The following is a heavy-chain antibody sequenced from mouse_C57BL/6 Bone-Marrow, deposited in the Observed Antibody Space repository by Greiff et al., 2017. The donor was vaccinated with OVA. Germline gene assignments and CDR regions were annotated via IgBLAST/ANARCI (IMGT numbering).Heavy chain of an antibody. J-gene: IGHJ2*01. Sequence: EVKLEESGGGLVQPGGSMKLSCVASGFTFSNYWMNWVRQSPEKGLEWVAQIRFKSDNYATPYAESVKGRFTISRADSKMSVYLQMNNLRDEDAGMYYCTGEALIDYWGQGTTLTVSS. V-gene: IGHV6-3*01. CDR1: GFTFSNYW. CDR2: IRFKSDNYAT. CDR3: TGEALIDY.